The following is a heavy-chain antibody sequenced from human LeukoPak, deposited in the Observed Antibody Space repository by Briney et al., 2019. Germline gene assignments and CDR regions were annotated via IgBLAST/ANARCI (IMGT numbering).Heavy chain of an antibody. Sequence: GGSLRLSCVGSDFTFSTYSMSWVRQSPGKGLEWVSSINRGGTFKYYADSVKGRFTISRDNAKNSLYLQMKSLRAEDTAMYYCARRSAYSAGAFDIWGQGTMVAVSS. D-gene: IGHD3-3*01. CDR1: DFTFSTYS. CDR2: INRGGTFK. CDR3: ARRSAYSAGAFDI. J-gene: IGHJ3*02. V-gene: IGHV3-21*01.